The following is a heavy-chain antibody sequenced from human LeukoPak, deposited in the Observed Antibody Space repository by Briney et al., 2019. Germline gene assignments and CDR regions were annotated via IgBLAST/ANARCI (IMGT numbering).Heavy chain of an antibody. V-gene: IGHV4-59*08. D-gene: IGHD1-26*01. CDR3: ARLGGATSPFGY. J-gene: IGHJ4*02. Sequence: SETLSLTCSVSGGSINSDYWNWIRQPPGKGLEWIGYIYYTGNTNYNPSLKSRVTISVDTSKNQFSLNLSSVTAADTAIYYCARLGGATSPFGYWGQGTLVTVSS. CDR1: GGSINSDY. CDR2: IYYTGNT.